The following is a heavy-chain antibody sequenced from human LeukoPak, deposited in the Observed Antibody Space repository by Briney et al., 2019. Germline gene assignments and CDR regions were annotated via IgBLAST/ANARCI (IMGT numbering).Heavy chain of an antibody. CDR2: TYYRSKWYN. J-gene: IGHJ6*03. D-gene: IGHD2-15*01. V-gene: IGHV6-1*01. CDR3: ARTFGYCSGGSCYSGLFYYYYYMDV. Sequence: SQTLSLTCAISGDSVSSNSTAWNWIRQSPSRGLEWLGRTYYRSKWYNDYAVSVKSRITINPDTSKNQFSLQLNSVTPEDTAVYYCARTFGYCSGGSCYSGLFYYYYYMDVWGKGTTVTVSS. CDR1: GDSVSSNSTA.